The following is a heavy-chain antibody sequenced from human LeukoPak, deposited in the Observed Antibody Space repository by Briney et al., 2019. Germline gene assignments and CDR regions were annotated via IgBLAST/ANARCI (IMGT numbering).Heavy chain of an antibody. CDR3: AKSRGYDSSVLDY. CDR2: ISGSGGST. D-gene: IGHD3-22*01. J-gene: IGHJ4*02. Sequence: PGGSLRLSCAASGFTFSSYGMSWVRQAPGKGLEWVSAISGSGGSTYYADSVKGRFTISRDNSKNTLYLQMNSLRAEDTAVYYCAKSRGYDSSVLDYWGQGTLVTVSS. CDR1: GFTFSSYG. V-gene: IGHV3-23*01.